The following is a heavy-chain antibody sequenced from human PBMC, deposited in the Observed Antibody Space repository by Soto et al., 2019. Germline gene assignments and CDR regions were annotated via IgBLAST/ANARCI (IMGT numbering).Heavy chain of an antibody. J-gene: IGHJ5*02. Sequence: EVQLVESGGGLVQPGGSLRLSCAASGFTVSNNYMSWVRQAPGKGLEYVSVIYSGGGTYYADSVKGRFTISRDNSKNTLSLRMNSLGAEDTAVYYCARSPTRTNYADYFDPWGQGTLVTVSS. V-gene: IGHV3-66*01. CDR3: ARSPTRTNYADYFDP. CDR2: IYSGGGT. CDR1: GFTVSNNY. D-gene: IGHD4-17*01.